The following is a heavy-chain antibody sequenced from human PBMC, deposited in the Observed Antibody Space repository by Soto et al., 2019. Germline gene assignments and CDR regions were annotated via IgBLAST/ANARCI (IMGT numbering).Heavy chain of an antibody. CDR3: ATAAGSGNGGFET. D-gene: IGHD3-10*01. CDR1: GFTFRSYA. V-gene: IGHV3-23*01. Sequence: EGQLLEPGGGLVQPGGSLRLSCAASGFTFRSYAMSWVRQVPGKVLEWVSSISGSGGSTYYAESVKGRFTLSRDNAKNTLYLQRNSMRDEDTAVYYCATAAGSGNGGFETWGQGTLGTVSS. CDR2: ISGSGGST. J-gene: IGHJ5*02.